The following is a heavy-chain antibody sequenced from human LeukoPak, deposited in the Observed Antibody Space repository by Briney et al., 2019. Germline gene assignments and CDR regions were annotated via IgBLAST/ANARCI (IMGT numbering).Heavy chain of an antibody. CDR2: IGGSGGST. CDR1: GFTFSSYA. J-gene: IGHJ4*02. D-gene: IGHD3-22*01. Sequence: GGSLRLSCAASGFTFSSYAMSWVRQAPGKGLEWVSAIGGSGGSTYYADSVKGRFTISRDNSKNTLYLQMNSLRAEDTAVYYCAKDYYYYGTTFDYWGQGTLVTVSS. CDR3: AKDYYYYGTTFDY. V-gene: IGHV3-23*01.